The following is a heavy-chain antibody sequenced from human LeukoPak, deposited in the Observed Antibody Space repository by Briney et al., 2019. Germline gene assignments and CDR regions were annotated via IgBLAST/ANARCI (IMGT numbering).Heavy chain of an antibody. V-gene: IGHV3-7*04. D-gene: IGHD1-26*01. J-gene: IGHJ4*02. CDR1: GFTFSSSW. Sequence: PGGSLRLSCAASGFTFSSSWMSWVRQAPGEGLEWVANIKEDGSRKYYVDSVRGRFTISRDNAKNSLYLQMNSLRAEDTAVYYCARDGAGAPAYWGQGTLVTVSS. CDR3: ARDGAGAPAY. CDR2: IKEDGSRK.